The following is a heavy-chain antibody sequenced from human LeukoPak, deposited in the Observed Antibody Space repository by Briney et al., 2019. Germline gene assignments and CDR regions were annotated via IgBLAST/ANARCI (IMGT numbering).Heavy chain of an antibody. Sequence: SETLSLTCAVYGGSFSGYYWSWIRQPAGKGLEWIGRIYTSGSTNYNPSLKSRVTMSVDTSKNQFSLKLSSVTAADTAVYYCARSYYYGSGSLDAFDIWGQGTMVTLSS. D-gene: IGHD3-10*01. CDR1: GGSFSGYY. J-gene: IGHJ3*02. V-gene: IGHV4-59*10. CDR3: ARSYYYGSGSLDAFDI. CDR2: IYTSGST.